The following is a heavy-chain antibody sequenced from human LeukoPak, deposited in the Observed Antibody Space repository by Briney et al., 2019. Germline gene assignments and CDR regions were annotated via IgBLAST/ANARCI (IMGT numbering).Heavy chain of an antibody. Sequence: SQTLSLTCTVSGGSISSGGYYWSWIRQPPGKGLEWIGYIYHSGSTYYNPSLKSRVTISVDRSKNQFSLKLSSVTAADTAVYYCARVSEYCSSTSCFNDYWGQGTLVTVSS. CDR2: IYHSGST. D-gene: IGHD2-2*01. J-gene: IGHJ4*02. CDR1: GGSISSGGYY. V-gene: IGHV4-30-2*01. CDR3: ARVSEYCSSTSCFNDY.